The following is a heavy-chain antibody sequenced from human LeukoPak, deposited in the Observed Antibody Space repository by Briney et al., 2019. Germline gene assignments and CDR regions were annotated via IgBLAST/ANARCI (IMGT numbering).Heavy chain of an antibody. Sequence: SETLSLTCTVSGGSISSYYWSWIRQPAGKGLEWIGRIYTSGSTNYNPSLKSRVTMSVDTSKNQFSLKLSSVTAADTAVYYCARDSPIAAPQTYYYYMDVWCKGTTVTVSS. V-gene: IGHV4-4*07. J-gene: IGHJ6*03. CDR2: IYTSGST. CDR3: ARDSPIAAPQTYYYYMDV. D-gene: IGHD6-13*01. CDR1: GGSISSYY.